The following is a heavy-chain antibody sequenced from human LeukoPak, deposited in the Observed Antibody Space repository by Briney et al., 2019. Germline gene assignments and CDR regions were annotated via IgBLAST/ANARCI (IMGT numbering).Heavy chain of an antibody. D-gene: IGHD3-22*01. CDR3: ARDYYDSSGYRTSR. Sequence: ASVKVSCKASGYTFTGYYMHWVRQAPGQGLEWMGWINPNSGGTNYAQKFQGRVTMTRDTSISTAYMELSRLRSDDTAVYYCARDYYDSSGYRTSRWGQGTLVTVSS. V-gene: IGHV1-2*02. J-gene: IGHJ1*01. CDR1: GYTFTGYY. CDR2: INPNSGGT.